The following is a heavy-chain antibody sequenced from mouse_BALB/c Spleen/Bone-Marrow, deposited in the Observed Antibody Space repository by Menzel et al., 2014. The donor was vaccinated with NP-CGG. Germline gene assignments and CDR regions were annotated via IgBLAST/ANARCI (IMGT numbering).Heavy chain of an antibody. J-gene: IGHJ2*01. CDR1: GYTFTEYT. V-gene: IGHV1-18*01. CDR3: ATGET. CDR2: INPNNGGT. Sequence: EVQLQQSGPELVKPGASVKISCKTSGYTFTEYTMHWVKQSHGKSLEWIGSINPNNGGTNYNQKFKGKATLTRDTSSSTAYMQLSSLTSEDSAVYYCATGETWGQGTTLTVSS.